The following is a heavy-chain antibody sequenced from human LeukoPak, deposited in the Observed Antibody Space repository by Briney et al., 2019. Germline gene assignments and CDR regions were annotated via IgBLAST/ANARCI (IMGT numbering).Heavy chain of an antibody. D-gene: IGHD3-10*01. Sequence: ASVKVSCKASGYTFTSYAMHWVRQAPGQRLEWMGWINAGNGNTKYSQKFQGRVTITRDTSASTAYMELSSLRSEDTVVYYCARSLLLWFGDPNENWFDPWGQGTLVTVSS. CDR1: GYTFTSYA. CDR2: INAGNGNT. CDR3: ARSLLLWFGDPNENWFDP. J-gene: IGHJ5*02. V-gene: IGHV1-3*01.